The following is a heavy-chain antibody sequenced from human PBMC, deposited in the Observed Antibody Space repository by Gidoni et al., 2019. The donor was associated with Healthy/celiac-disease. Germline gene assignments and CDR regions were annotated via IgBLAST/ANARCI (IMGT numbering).Heavy chain of an antibody. V-gene: IGHV3-30*18. D-gene: IGHD3-10*01. CDR3: AKDSFEELFPGY. CDR2: ISYDGSNK. J-gene: IGHJ4*02. CDR1: GFTFSSYG. Sequence: QVQLVESGGGVVQPGRALRLSCAASGFTFSSYGMHWVRQAPGKGLEWVAVISYDGSNKYYADSVKGRFTISRDNSKNTLYLQMNSLRAEDTAVYYCAKDSFEELFPGYWGQGTLVTVSS.